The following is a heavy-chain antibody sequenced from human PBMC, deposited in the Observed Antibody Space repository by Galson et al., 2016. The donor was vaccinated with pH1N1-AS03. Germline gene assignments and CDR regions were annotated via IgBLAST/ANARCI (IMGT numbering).Heavy chain of an antibody. CDR1: GYNFMDYW. V-gene: IGHV5-51*01. D-gene: IGHD6-13*01. J-gene: IGHJ5*02. Sequence: QSGAEVKKPRESLKISCQGSGYNFMDYWIGWVRQMPGKGLEWMGIIDPDDSDTRYSPSFQGQVTISADKSLSTAYLQWSSLKASDTGIYYCARRDYNSSYLLPYNWLDPWGQGTLVTVSS. CDR3: ARRDYNSSYLLPYNWLDP. CDR2: IDPDDSDT.